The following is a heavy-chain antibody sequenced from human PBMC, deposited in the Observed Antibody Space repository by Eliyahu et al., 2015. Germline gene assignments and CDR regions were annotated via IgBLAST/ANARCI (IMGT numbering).Heavy chain of an antibody. Sequence: EVELVESGGGLVQPGRSLRLSCTGSGFTFAXFAMSWFRQAPGKGLGWVGFIRREAYTGTAEYAASVKGRFTISRDDSKRIAHLQMDSLKTEDTAVYYCSVFPSTGSYGASWGRGTLVTVSS. CDR2: IRREAYTGTA. D-gene: IGHD1-26*01. CDR1: GFTFAXFA. J-gene: IGHJ5*02. CDR3: SVFPSTGSYGAS. V-gene: IGHV3-49*03.